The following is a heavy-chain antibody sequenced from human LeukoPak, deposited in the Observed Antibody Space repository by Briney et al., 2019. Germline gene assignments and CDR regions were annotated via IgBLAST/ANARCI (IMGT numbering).Heavy chain of an antibody. CDR2: ISGSGDST. V-gene: IGHV3-23*01. Sequence: PGGSLRLSCVVFGFTFSSYAMSWVRQAPGKGLEWVSAISGSGDSTYYADSVKGRFTISRDNSKNTLYLQMNSLRAEDTAVYFCAKAGPYYDFWSGYYTGLGIPDYFDYWGQGTLVTVSS. CDR1: GFTFSSYA. CDR3: AKAGPYYDFWSGYYTGLGIPDYFDY. J-gene: IGHJ4*02. D-gene: IGHD3-3*01.